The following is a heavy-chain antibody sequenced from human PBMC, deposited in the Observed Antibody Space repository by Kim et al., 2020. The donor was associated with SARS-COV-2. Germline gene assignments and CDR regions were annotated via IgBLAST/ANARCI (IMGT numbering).Heavy chain of an antibody. D-gene: IGHD3-10*01. CDR3: ARDSSVLPMDV. CDR2: T. Sequence: TNYAQKFQGRVTMTRDTSISTAYMELSRLRSDDTAVYYCARDSSVLPMDVWGKGTTVTVSS. V-gene: IGHV1-2*02. J-gene: IGHJ6*03.